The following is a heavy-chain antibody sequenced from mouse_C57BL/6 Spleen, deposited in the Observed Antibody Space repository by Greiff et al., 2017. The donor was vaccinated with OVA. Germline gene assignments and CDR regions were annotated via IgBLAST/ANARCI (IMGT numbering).Heavy chain of an antibody. J-gene: IGHJ4*01. CDR3: ARGELGRAMDY. CDR2: INPNNGGT. V-gene: IGHV1-26*01. CDR1: GYTFTDYY. D-gene: IGHD4-1*01. Sequence: EVQLQQSGPELVKPGASVKISCKASGYTFTDYYMNWVKQSHGKSLEWIGDINPNNGGTSYNQKFKGKATLTVDKSSSTAYMELRSLTSEDSAVYYCARGELGRAMDYWGQGTSVTVSS.